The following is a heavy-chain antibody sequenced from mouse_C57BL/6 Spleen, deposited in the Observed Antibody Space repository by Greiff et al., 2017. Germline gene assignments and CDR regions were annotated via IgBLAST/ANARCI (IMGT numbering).Heavy chain of an antibody. CDR3: ARKAAQATDYAMDY. V-gene: IGHV2-2*01. D-gene: IGHD3-2*02. CDR1: GFSLTSYG. Sequence: VQLVESGPGLVQPSQSLSITCTVSGFSLTSYGVHWVRQSPGKGLEWLGVIWSGGSTDYNAAFISRLSISKDNSKSQVFFKMNSLQADDTAIYYCARKAAQATDYAMDYWGQGTSVTVSS. CDR2: IWSGGST. J-gene: IGHJ4*01.